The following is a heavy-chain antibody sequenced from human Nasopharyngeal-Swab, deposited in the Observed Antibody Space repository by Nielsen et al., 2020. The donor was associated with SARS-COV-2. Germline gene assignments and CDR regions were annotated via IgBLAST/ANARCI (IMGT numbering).Heavy chain of an antibody. CDR1: GFTVSSNY. Sequence: GESLKISCAASGFTVSSNYMSWVRQAPGKGLEWVSVIYSGGSTYYADSVKGRFTISRDNSKNTLYLQMNSLRAEDTAVYYCARDYGDFYFDYWGQGNLVTVSS. J-gene: IGHJ4*02. V-gene: IGHV3-53*01. CDR3: ARDYGDFYFDY. CDR2: IYSGGST. D-gene: IGHD4-17*01.